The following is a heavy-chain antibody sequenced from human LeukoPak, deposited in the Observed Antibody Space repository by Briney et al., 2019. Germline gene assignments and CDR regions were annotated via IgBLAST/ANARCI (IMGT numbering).Heavy chain of an antibody. J-gene: IGHJ4*02. CDR3: ARHQVYGSGSLYHFDY. CDR1: GGSIINYY. Sequence: SETLSLTCTVSGGSIINYYWSWIRQPPGKGLEWIGYIYYSGSTNYNPSLKSRVTISTISVDTSKIQFSLKLSSVTAADTAVYYCARHQVYGSGSLYHFDYWGQGTLVTVSS. D-gene: IGHD3-10*01. CDR2: IYYSGST. V-gene: IGHV4-59*08.